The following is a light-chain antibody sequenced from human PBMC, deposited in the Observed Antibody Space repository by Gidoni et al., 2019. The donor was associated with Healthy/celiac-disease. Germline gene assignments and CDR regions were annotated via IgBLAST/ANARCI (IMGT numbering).Light chain of an antibody. CDR3: QQYGGSPLFT. V-gene: IGKV3-20*01. CDR1: QSVSNNF. CDR2: GVS. Sequence: IVLTQSPGTLSLSPGERATLSCRASQSVSNNFLAWYQQKPGRAPSLLIYGVSSRATGIPDRFSGSGSGTDFTLTISRLEPEDFAVYYCQQYGGSPLFTFGPGTKVDIK. J-gene: IGKJ3*01.